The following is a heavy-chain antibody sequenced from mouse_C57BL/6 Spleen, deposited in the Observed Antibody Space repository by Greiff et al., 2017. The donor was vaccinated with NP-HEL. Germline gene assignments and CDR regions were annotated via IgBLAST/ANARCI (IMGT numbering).Heavy chain of an antibody. Sequence: QVQLKQPGAELVMPGASVKLSCKASGYTFTSYWMHWVKQRPGQGLEWIGEIDPSDSYTNYNQKFKGKSTLTVDKSSSTAYMQLSSLTSEDSAVYYCARNPNYYGSSYGYFDYWGQGTTLTVSS. CDR2: IDPSDSYT. CDR3: ARNPNYYGSSYGYFDY. D-gene: IGHD1-1*01. J-gene: IGHJ2*01. CDR1: GYTFTSYW. V-gene: IGHV1-69*01.